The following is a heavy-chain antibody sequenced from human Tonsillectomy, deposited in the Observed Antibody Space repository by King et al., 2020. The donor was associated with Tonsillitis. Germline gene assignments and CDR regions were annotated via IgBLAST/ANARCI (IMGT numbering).Heavy chain of an antibody. D-gene: IGHD4-17*01. CDR3: ARRDGALEYYYYGMDV. J-gene: IGHJ6*02. CDR2: ISYDGSNK. CDR1: GFTFSSYA. Sequence: VQLVESGGGVVQPGRSLRVSCAGSGFTFSSYAMHWVRQAPGKGLEWVAFISYDGSNKYYADSVRGRFTISRENSKTTLSMQMNSLRAEDTAVYYCARRDGALEYYYYGMDVWGQGTMVTVSS. V-gene: IGHV3-30-3*01.